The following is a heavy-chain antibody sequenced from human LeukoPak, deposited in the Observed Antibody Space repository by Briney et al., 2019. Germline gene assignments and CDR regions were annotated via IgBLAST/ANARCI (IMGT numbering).Heavy chain of an antibody. D-gene: IGHD3-22*01. CDR2: ISTSGNTI. J-gene: IGHJ4*02. Sequence: GGSLRLSCVVSRFTFSGYEMNWVRQAPGKGLEWVSYISTSGNTIYYADSVKGRFTISRDNAKNSLYLQMNSLRAEDTAVYYCARGHYDMRYWGQGTLVTVSS. CDR3: ARGHYDMRY. CDR1: RFTFSGYE. V-gene: IGHV3-48*03.